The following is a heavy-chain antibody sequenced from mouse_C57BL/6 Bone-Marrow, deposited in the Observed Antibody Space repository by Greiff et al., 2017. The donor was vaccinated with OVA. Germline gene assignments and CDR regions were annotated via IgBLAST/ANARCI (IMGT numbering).Heavy chain of an antibody. CDR3: VRSGTSCYICYCDG. Sequence: QVQLQQPGPELVKPGASVKLSCKASGYTFTSYWMHWVKQRPGQGLEWIGMIHPNSGSTNYNEKFKSKATLTVDKSSSTAYMQLSSLTSEDSAVYYCVRSGTSCYICYCDGWGTGTTVTVSA. V-gene: IGHV1-64*01. CDR1: GYTFTSYW. CDR2: IHPNSGST. J-gene: IGHJ1*03. D-gene: IGHD1-3*01.